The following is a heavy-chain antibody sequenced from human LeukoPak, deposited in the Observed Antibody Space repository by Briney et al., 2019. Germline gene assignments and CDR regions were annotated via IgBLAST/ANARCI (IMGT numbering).Heavy chain of an antibody. CDR3: ARRLTQYDCFDP. D-gene: IGHD2-2*01. V-gene: IGHV6-1*01. CDR2: TYYRSTWYN. Sequence: SQTLSLTCAISGDSVSSNSVTWNWIRQSPSRGLEWLGRTYYRSTWYNDYAVSVRGRITVNPDKSKNQFSLRLNSVTPEDTAVYYCARRLTQYDCFDPWGQGILVTVSS. CDR1: GDSVSSNSVT. J-gene: IGHJ5*02.